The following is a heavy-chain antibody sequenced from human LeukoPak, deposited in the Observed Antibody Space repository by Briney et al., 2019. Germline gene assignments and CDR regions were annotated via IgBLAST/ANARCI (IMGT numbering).Heavy chain of an antibody. V-gene: IGHV4-34*01. Sequence: SETLSLTCTVYGGSFSGYYWSWIRQPPGKGLEWIGEINHSGSTNYNPSLKSRVTISVDTSKNQFSLKLSSVTAADTAVYYCARQLGLLWFGELPQYFCYWGQGTLVTVSS. D-gene: IGHD3-10*01. J-gene: IGHJ4*02. CDR1: GGSFSGYY. CDR2: INHSGST. CDR3: ARQLGLLWFGELPQYFCY.